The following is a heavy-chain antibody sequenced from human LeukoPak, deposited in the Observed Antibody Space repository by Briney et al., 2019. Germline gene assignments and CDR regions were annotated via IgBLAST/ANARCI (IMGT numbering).Heavy chain of an antibody. J-gene: IGHJ5*02. CDR1: GFTFSLSA. CDR3: ARQEARNWFDP. CDR2: IWYDGSNK. Sequence: GRSLRLSCAASGFTFSLSAMHWVRQAPGKGLEWVAFIWYDGSNKYYADSVKGRFTISRDNCKNTLFLQMNSLRAEDTAVYYCARQEARNWFDPWGQGTLVTVSS. V-gene: IGHV3-33*01.